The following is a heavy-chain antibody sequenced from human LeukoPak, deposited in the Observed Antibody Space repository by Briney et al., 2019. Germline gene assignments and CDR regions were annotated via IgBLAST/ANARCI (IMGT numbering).Heavy chain of an antibody. CDR2: ISYDGSNK. Sequence: PGRSLRLSCAASGFTFSSYAMRWVRQAPGKGLEWVAVISYDGSNKYYADSVKGRFTISRDNSKNTLYLQMNSLRAEDTAVYYCARLGIAVAGQFDYWGQGTLVTVSS. J-gene: IGHJ4*02. D-gene: IGHD6-19*01. V-gene: IGHV3-30*04. CDR3: ARLGIAVAGQFDY. CDR1: GFTFSSYA.